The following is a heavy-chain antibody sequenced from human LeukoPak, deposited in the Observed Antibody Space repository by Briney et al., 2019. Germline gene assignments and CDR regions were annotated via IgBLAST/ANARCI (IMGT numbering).Heavy chain of an antibody. V-gene: IGHV4-34*01. CDR1: GDSFSGYY. CDR2: IIHSGST. D-gene: IGHD3-9*01. Sequence: SETLSLTCAVYGDSFSGYYWSWIRQPPGEGLEWIGEIIHSGSTNYNPSLKSRVTISVDTSKNQFSLKLSSVTAADTAVYYCARGSGRYDILTGHTVNWFDPWGQGTLVTVSS. J-gene: IGHJ5*02. CDR3: ARGSGRYDILTGHTVNWFDP.